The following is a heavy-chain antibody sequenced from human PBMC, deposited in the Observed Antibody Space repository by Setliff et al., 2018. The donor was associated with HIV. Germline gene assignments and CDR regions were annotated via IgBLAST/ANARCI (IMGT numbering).Heavy chain of an antibody. CDR2: IYPGDSDI. V-gene: IGHV5-51*01. J-gene: IGHJ6*03. CDR3: VRHRSAVACTRIGYCYYMDV. Sequence: GETLKISCEASGYTFTNYWIGWVRQMPGKGLEWMGIIYPGDSDIIYSPSFQGQVTISADKSITTAYLQWSSLKASDTAIYYCVRHRSAVACTRIGYCYYMDVWGKGTTVTVSS. CDR1: GYTFTNYW. D-gene: IGHD6-19*01.